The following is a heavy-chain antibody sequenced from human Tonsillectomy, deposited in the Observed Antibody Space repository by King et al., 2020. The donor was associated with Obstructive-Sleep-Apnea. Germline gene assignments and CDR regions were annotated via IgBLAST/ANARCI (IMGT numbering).Heavy chain of an antibody. D-gene: IGHD3-3*01. CDR2: INPNSGGT. CDR3: ARENRGTRFLEWLLYSGLDY. V-gene: IGHV1-2*04. CDR1: GYTFTGYY. J-gene: IGHJ4*02. Sequence: QLVQSGAEVKKPGASVKVSCKASGYTFTGYYMHWVRQAPGQGLEWMGWINPNSGGTNYAQKFQGWVTMTRDTSISTAYMELSRLRSDDTAVYYCARENRGTRFLEWLLYSGLDYWGQGTLVTVSS.